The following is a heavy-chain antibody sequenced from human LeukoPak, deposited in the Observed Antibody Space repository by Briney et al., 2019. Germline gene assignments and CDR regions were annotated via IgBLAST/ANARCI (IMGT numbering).Heavy chain of an antibody. D-gene: IGHD1-26*01. CDR1: GGSISSYY. CDR3: ARGASSGSYNWFDP. J-gene: IGHJ5*02. Sequence: PSETLSLTCTVSGGSISSYYWSWIRQPPGKGLEWIGYIYYSGGTNYNPSLKSRVTISVDTSKNQFSLKLSSVTAADTAVYYCARGASSGSYNWFDPWGQGTLVTVSS. V-gene: IGHV4-59*08. CDR2: IYYSGGT.